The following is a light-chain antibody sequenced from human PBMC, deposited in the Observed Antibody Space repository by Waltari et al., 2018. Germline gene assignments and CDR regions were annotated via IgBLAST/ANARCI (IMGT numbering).Light chain of an antibody. Sequence: QSVLTQPPSASGTPGQRVTISCSGSSSNIGSNTVNWYQQLPGTAPKLLIYSNNPRPSGVPDRFSGSNSGTSASLAISGLQSEDEADYYCAAWDDSLNGPNWVFGGGTKLTVL. CDR3: AAWDDSLNGPNWV. V-gene: IGLV1-44*01. CDR2: SNN. CDR1: SSNIGSNT. J-gene: IGLJ3*02.